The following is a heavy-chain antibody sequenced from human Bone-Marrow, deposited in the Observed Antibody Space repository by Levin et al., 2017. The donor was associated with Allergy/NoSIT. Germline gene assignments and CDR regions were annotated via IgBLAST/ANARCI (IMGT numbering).Heavy chain of an antibody. CDR2: IWHDGSET. V-gene: IGHV3-33*01. CDR3: ARDQGYCAGSTCYSWWYLEL. J-gene: IGHJ2*01. D-gene: IGHD2-15*01. CDR1: GFSFSYYG. Sequence: GESLKISCGASGFSFSYYGMHWVRQAPGKGLEWVAVIWHDGSETYYADSVKGRFTISRDNSENTLFLEMNGLRAEDTAVYYCARDQGYCAGSTCYSWWYLELWGRGTLVTVTS.